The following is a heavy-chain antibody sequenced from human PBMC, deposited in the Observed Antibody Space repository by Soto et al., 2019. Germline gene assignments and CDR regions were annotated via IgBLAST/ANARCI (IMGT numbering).Heavy chain of an antibody. CDR2: INAGNGNT. Sequence: QIQLVQSGAEVKKPGASVKVSCKTSGYGFTTHAMHWVRQAPGERLEGMGWINAGNGNTKYLEKFQGRVTITRDTSASTAYMELNSLRSEDTAVYYCARSEYYFDSSGYRAFDIWGQGTMVTVSS. V-gene: IGHV1-3*01. CDR3: ARSEYYFDSSGYRAFDI. CDR1: GYGFTTHA. D-gene: IGHD3-22*01. J-gene: IGHJ3*02.